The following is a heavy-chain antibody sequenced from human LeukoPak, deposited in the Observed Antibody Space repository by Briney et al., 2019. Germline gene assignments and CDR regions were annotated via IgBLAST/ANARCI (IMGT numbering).Heavy chain of an antibody. CDR2: IYSGGST. J-gene: IGHJ3*02. CDR1: GFTVSSNY. V-gene: IGHV3-53*01. CDR3: AKDGYSGWYGSRGAFDI. D-gene: IGHD6-19*01. Sequence: GGSLRLSCAASGFTVSSNYMSWVRQAPGKGLEWVSVIYSGGSTYYADSVKGRFTISRDNSKNTLYLQMNSLRAEDTAVYYCAKDGYSGWYGSRGAFDIWGQGTMVTVSS.